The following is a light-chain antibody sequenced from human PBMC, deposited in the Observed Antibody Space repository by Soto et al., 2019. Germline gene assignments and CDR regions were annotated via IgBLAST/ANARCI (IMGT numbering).Light chain of an antibody. CDR3: SSYTSSSTGYV. V-gene: IGLV2-14*01. CDR2: DVS. Sequence: QSALTQPASVSGSSGQSITISCTGTSSDVGGYNYVSWYQQHPGKAPKLMIYDVSNRPSGVSNRFSGSKSGNTASLTISGLQAEDEADYYCSSYTSSSTGYVFGTGTKVTVL. CDR1: SSDVGGYNY. J-gene: IGLJ1*01.